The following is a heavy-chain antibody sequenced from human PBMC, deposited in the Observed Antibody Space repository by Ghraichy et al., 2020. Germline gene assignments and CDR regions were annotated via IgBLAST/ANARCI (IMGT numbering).Heavy chain of an antibody. CDR1: GGSISSYY. V-gene: IGHV4-59*01. J-gene: IGHJ4*02. Sequence: SETLSLTCTVSGGSISSYYWSWIRQPPGKGLEWIGYIYYSGSTNYNPSLKSRVTISVDTSKNQFSLKLSSVTAADTAVYSCARLKSDYDILTGYYNSGFDYWGQGTLVTVSS. D-gene: IGHD3-9*01. CDR3: ARLKSDYDILTGYYNSGFDY. CDR2: IYYSGST.